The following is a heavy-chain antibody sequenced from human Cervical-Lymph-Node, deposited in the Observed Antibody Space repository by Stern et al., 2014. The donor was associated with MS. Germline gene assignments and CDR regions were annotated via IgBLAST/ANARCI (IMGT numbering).Heavy chain of an antibody. Sequence: EMQLVESGAEVKKPGESLKISCKGSGYSFTSYWIGWVRQVPGEGLEWMGIIYPGDSDSRYSPSFQGQVTISADKSISTAYLQWSSLKASDSAMYYCARPPDSSSIDYWGQGTLVTVSS. CDR1: GYSFTSYW. CDR3: ARPPDSSSIDY. V-gene: IGHV5-51*03. J-gene: IGHJ4*02. CDR2: IYPGDSDS. D-gene: IGHD6-6*01.